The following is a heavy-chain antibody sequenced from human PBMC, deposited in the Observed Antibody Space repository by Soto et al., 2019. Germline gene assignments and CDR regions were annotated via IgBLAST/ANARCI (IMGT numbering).Heavy chain of an antibody. D-gene: IGHD4-17*01. CDR3: ARHHGPKTSETGFDP. CDR1: GYTFFTYD. J-gene: IGHJ5*02. Sequence: QVHLVQSGVEVKTPGASVKVSCQASGYTFFTYDISWVRQAPGQGLEWMGWISTYSGDTKYAQKFQGRVTMTTDTSTTTAYLELRSLRSDDTDVYYCARHHGPKTSETGFDPWGQGTLVTVS. CDR2: ISTYSGDT. V-gene: IGHV1-18*01.